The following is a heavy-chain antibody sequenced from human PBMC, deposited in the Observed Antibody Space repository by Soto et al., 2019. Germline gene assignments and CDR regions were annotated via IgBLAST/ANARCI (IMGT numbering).Heavy chain of an antibody. CDR3: ARDERYITGPMDV. J-gene: IGHJ6*02. CDR2: IWYDGSNK. Sequence: GGSLRLSCAASGFTFSSYGMHWVRQAPGKGLEWVAVIWYDGSNKYYADSVKGRFTISRDNSKNTLYLQMNSLRAEDTAVYYCARDERYITGPMDVWGQGTTVTVSS. D-gene: IGHD1-20*01. CDR1: GFTFSSYG. V-gene: IGHV3-33*01.